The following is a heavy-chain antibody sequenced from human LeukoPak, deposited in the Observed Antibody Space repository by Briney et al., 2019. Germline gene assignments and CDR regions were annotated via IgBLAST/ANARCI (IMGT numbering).Heavy chain of an antibody. CDR3: ARRSVYGDAFDI. CDR1: GFSVSSEYY. Sequence: SETLSLTCAVPGFSVSSEYYWGWIRQHPGKALEWIEYTYYRGTTYQNPSLKSRLVNSVDTSKNQFSLNLSSVTAADTAIYYCARRSVYGDAFDIWGQGTMVTVFS. J-gene: IGHJ3*02. V-gene: IGHV4-31*11. D-gene: IGHD5/OR15-5a*01. CDR2: TYYRGTT.